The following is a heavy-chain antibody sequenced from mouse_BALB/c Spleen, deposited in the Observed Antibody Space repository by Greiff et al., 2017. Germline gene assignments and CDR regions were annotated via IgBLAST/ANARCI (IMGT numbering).Heavy chain of an antibody. V-gene: IGHV2-9*02. Sequence: VKLVESGPGLVAPSQSLSITCTVSGFSLTSYGVHWVRQPPGKGLEWLGVIWAGGSTNYNSALMSRLSISKDNSKSQVFLKMNSLQTDDTAMYYCAGGYYGNSWFAYWGQGTLVTVSA. D-gene: IGHD2-1*01. CDR1: GFSLTSYG. J-gene: IGHJ3*01. CDR3: AGGYYGNSWFAY. CDR2: IWAGGST.